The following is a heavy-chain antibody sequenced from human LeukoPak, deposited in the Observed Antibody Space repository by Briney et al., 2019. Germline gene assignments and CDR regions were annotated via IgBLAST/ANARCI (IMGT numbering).Heavy chain of an antibody. Sequence: SETLSLTCAVSGDSINSRSYYWAWIRQPPGKGLEWIGSIYHSESTYYNPSLKSRVTISVDTSKNQFSLKLSSVTAADTAVYYCARGNWNYIVGDDAFDIWGQGTMVTVSS. CDR3: ARGNWNYIVGDDAFDI. J-gene: IGHJ3*02. CDR2: IYHSEST. V-gene: IGHV4-39*07. CDR1: GDSINSRSYY. D-gene: IGHD1-7*01.